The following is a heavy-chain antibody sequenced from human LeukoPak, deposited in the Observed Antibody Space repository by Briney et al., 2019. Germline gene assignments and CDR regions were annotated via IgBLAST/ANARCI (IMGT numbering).Heavy chain of an antibody. CDR2: ISYDGSNK. CDR3: ARVRYYGSGGIWDYYFDY. Sequence: GGSLRLSCAASGFTFSSYAMHWVRQAPGKGLEWVAVISYDGSNKYYADSVKGRFTISRDNSKNTLYLQMNSLRAEDTAVYYCARVRYYGSGGIWDYYFDYWGQGTLVTVSS. J-gene: IGHJ4*02. V-gene: IGHV3-30*04. D-gene: IGHD3-10*01. CDR1: GFTFSSYA.